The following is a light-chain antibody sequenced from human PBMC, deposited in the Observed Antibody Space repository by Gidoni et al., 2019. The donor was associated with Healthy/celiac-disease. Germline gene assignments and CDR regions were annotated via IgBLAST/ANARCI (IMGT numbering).Light chain of an antibody. CDR1: QRVSSN. V-gene: IGKV3-15*01. J-gene: IGKJ3*01. Sequence: EIVMTQSPATLSVSPGERAPLSCRASQRVSSNLAWYQQKPGQAPRLLIYGASTRATGIPARFSGSVSGTEFTLTISSLQSEDFAVYYCQQYNNWPPPFTFGPGTKVDIK. CDR3: QQYNNWPPPFT. CDR2: GAS.